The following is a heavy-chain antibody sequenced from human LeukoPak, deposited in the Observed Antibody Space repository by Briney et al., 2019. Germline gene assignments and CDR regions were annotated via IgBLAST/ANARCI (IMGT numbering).Heavy chain of an antibody. D-gene: IGHD3-9*01. CDR3: AKDLKGYDILTGFYYYYYMDV. V-gene: IGHV3-74*01. J-gene: IGHJ6*03. Sequence: GGSLRLSCAASGFIFSSYWMHWVRQAPGKGLVWVSRISSDGSSTSYADSVKGRFTISRDNSKNTLFLQMNSLRAEDTAVYYCAKDLKGYDILTGFYYYYYMDVWGKGTTVTVSS. CDR2: ISSDGSST. CDR1: GFIFSSYW.